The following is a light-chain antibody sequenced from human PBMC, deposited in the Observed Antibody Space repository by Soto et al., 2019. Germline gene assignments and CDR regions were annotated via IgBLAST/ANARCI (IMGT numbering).Light chain of an antibody. V-gene: IGKV3-20*01. CDR3: HQYGSSPDT. CDR1: QSVRSNY. CDR2: GAS. Sequence: EIVLTQSPGTLSLSPGERATLSCRASQSVRSNYLAWYQQKPDQAHRLLIYGASSRATDIPDRFSGSGSGTDFTLTISRLEPEDFAVYYCHQYGSSPDTFGQGTKLEIK. J-gene: IGKJ2*01.